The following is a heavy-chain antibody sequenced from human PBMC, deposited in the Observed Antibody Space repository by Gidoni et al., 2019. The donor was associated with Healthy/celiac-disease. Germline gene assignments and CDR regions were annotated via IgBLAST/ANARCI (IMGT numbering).Heavy chain of an antibody. CDR2: IIPIFGTA. Sequence: QVQLVQSGAEVKKPGSSVKVSCTASGGTFSSYAISWARQAPGQGLEWMGGIIPIFGTANYAQKFQGRVTITADESTSTAYMELSSLRSEDTAVYYCARRGYSGYGHFDYWGQGTLVTVSS. CDR1: GGTFSSYA. J-gene: IGHJ4*02. D-gene: IGHD5-12*01. V-gene: IGHV1-69*01. CDR3: ARRGYSGYGHFDY.